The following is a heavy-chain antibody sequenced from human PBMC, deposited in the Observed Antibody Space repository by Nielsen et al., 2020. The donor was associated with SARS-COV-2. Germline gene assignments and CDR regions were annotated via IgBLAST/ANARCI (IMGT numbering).Heavy chain of an antibody. CDR3: ARGFTVVVILPFEY. D-gene: IGHD3-22*01. J-gene: IGHJ4*03. CDR1: GFTFSRHS. CDR2: VSGSGDET. Sequence: GGSLRLSCAASGFTFSRHSMSWVRQAPGKGLVWVSPVSGSGDETYYIDSVRGRFTITRDDSKNTLYLQMNSLRAEDTARYYCARGFTVVVILPFEYWGQGTPVTVSS. V-gene: IGHV3-23*01.